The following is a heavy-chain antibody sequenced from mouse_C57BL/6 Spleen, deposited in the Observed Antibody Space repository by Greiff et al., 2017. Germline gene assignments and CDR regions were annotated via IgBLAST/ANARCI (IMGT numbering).Heavy chain of an antibody. CDR2: INPNNGGT. V-gene: IGHV1-18*01. Sequence: VQLQQSGPELVKPGASVKIPCKASGYTFTDYNMDWVKQSHGKSLEWIGDINPNNGGTIYNQKFKGKATLTVDKSSSTAYMELRSLTSEDTAVYYCARHIYGSSPYWYFDVWGTGTTVTVSS. J-gene: IGHJ1*03. CDR1: GYTFTDYN. D-gene: IGHD1-1*01. CDR3: ARHIYGSSPYWYFDV.